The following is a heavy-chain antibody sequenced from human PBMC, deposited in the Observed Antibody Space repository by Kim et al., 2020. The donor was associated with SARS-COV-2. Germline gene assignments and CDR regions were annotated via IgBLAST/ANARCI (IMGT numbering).Heavy chain of an antibody. Sequence: GGSLRLSCAASGFTFSSYSMNWVRQAPGKGLEWVSYISGSSSTIYYADSVKGRFTISGDNAKNSLYLQMNSLRDEDTAVYYCARELQWLGIFVGMDVWGQGTTVTVSS. D-gene: IGHD6-19*01. CDR1: GFTFSSYS. J-gene: IGHJ6*02. CDR2: ISGSSSTI. CDR3: ARELQWLGIFVGMDV. V-gene: IGHV3-48*02.